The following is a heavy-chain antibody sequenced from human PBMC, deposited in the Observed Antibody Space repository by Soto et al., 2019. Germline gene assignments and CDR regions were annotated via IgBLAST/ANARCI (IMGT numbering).Heavy chain of an antibody. CDR3: ARPYDSSGYPPHY. CDR2: ISSSSSYI. D-gene: IGHD3-22*01. CDR1: GFTFSSYS. Sequence: PGGSLRLSCAASGFTFSSYSMNWVRKAPGRGLEWVSSISSSSSYIYYADSVKGRFTISRDNAKNSLYLQMNSLRAEDTAVYYCARPYDSSGYPPHYWGQGTLVTVSS. J-gene: IGHJ4*02. V-gene: IGHV3-21*01.